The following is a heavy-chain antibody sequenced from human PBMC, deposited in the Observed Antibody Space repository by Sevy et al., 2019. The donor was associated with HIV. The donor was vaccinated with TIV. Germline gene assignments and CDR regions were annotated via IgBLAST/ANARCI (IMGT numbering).Heavy chain of an antibody. Sequence: SETMSLTCAVSGGSISSGGYSWSWIRQPPGKGLEWIGYIYHSGSTYYNPSLKSRVTISVDRSKNQFSLKLSSVTAADTAVYYCARALYDFWSGYYQPTFDYWGQGTLVTVSS. CDR1: GGSISSGGYS. J-gene: IGHJ4*02. CDR3: ARALYDFWSGYYQPTFDY. V-gene: IGHV4-30-2*01. D-gene: IGHD3-3*01. CDR2: IYHSGST.